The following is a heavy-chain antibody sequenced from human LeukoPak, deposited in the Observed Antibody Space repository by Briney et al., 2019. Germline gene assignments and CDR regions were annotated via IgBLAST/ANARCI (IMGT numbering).Heavy chain of an antibody. CDR1: GYTFYDYG. CDR2: LNWNGGST. D-gene: IGHD3-22*01. V-gene: IGHV3-20*04. CDR3: ARPLHSSGYLNAMDV. Sequence: GGSLRLSCAAPGYTFYDYGMFWGRHAPGKGLEWVSGLNWNGGSTAYADSVKGRFTISRDNAKNSLYLQMNSLRAEDTALYYCARPLHSSGYLNAMDVWGKGTTVTVSS. J-gene: IGHJ6*03.